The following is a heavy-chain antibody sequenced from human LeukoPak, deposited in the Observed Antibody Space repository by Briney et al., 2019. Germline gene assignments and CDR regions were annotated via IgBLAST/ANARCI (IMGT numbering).Heavy chain of an antibody. CDR3: AKELGDFRSAFDY. Sequence: PGGSLRLSCAASGFTFSTYAMNWVRQAPGKGLEWVSAISGSGYSTYYADSVKGRFTISRGNSKSTLYLQMNSLRAEDTAVYYCAKELGDFRSAFDYWGQGTLVTVSS. D-gene: IGHD3-3*01. J-gene: IGHJ4*02. CDR1: GFTFSTYA. CDR2: ISGSGYST. V-gene: IGHV3-23*01.